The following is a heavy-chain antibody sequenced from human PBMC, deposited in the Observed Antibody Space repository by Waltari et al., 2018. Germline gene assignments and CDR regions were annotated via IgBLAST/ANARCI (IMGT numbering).Heavy chain of an antibody. CDR2: MNPNSGNT. CDR3: ARGSRYSSSFDY. V-gene: IGHV1-8*03. CDR1: GYTFTSYD. D-gene: IGHD6-13*01. Sequence: QVQLVQSGAEVKKPGASVKVSCKASGYTFTSYDINWVRQATVQGLEWMGWMNPNSGNTGYAQKFQGRVTITRNTSISTAYMELSSLRSEDSAVYYCARGSRYSSSFDYWGQGTLVTVSS. J-gene: IGHJ4*02.